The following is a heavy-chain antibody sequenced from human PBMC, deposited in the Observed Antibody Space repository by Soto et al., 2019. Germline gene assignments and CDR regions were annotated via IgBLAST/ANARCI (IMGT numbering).Heavy chain of an antibody. D-gene: IGHD3-3*01. CDR3: ASVNLRFSYGIDV. V-gene: IGHV3-48*03. CDR2: ISKSSSGI. J-gene: IGHJ6*02. CDR1: GSTFSSSE. Sequence: EVQLVESGGGLVQPGGSLRLSCAASGSTFSSSEMHWVRQAPGKGLEWISYISKSSSGIYYADSVKGRFTISRDNAKNLLYLQMNSLRAEDTAVYFCASVNLRFSYGIDVWGQGTTVTVSS.